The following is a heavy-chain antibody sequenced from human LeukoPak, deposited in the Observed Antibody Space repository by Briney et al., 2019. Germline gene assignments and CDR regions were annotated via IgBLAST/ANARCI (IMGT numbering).Heavy chain of an antibody. Sequence: PSETLSLTCTVSAGSISIDYWSWIRQAPGKGLEYIGYTSYSGSTNYNPSLKSRVTFSLDTSKNHFSLKLSSVTAADTAVYYCARNGYSGYDLEFRYYYYMDVWGKGTTVTVSS. CDR3: ARNGYSGYDLEFRYYYYMDV. J-gene: IGHJ6*03. CDR1: AGSISIDY. CDR2: TSYSGST. D-gene: IGHD5-12*01. V-gene: IGHV4-59*01.